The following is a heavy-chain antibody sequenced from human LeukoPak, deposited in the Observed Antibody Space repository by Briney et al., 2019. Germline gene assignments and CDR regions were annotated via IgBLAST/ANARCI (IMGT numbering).Heavy chain of an antibody. J-gene: IGHJ4*02. Sequence: PGGSLRLSCAASGFTFSSYGMHWVRQSPGKGLEWVAFIRSDGSNKYYADSVKGRFTISRDNSKNTLYLQMNSLRAEDTAVYHCAKGLSSGYSGSDYWGQGTLVTVSS. D-gene: IGHD3-22*01. CDR3: AKGLSSGYSGSDY. CDR1: GFTFSSYG. CDR2: IRSDGSNK. V-gene: IGHV3-30*02.